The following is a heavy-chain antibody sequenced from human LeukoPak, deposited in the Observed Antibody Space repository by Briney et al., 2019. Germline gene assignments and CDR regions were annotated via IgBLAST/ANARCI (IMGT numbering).Heavy chain of an antibody. CDR2: FDPEDGET. J-gene: IGHJ4*02. CDR3: ATGLTYDFWSGYQTFDY. CDR1: RYTLTELS. V-gene: IGHV1-24*01. Sequence: ASVKVSCKVSRYTLTELSMHWVQQAPGKGLEWMGGFDPEDGETIYAQKFQGRVTMTEDTSTDTAYMELSSLRSEDTAVYYCATGLTYDFWSGYQTFDYWGQGTLVTVSS. D-gene: IGHD3-3*01.